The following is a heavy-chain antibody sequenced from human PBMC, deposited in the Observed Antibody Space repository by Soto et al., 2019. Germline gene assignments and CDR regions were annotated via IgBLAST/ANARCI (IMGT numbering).Heavy chain of an antibody. D-gene: IGHD2-2*01. CDR3: ARHPGYCSGNGCYGYYTMDV. Sequence: SETLSLTCAVYGESFSAYYWTWIRQPPGKGLEWIGEINHSGSTKYNPSLRSRVTISVDTSKNQFSLELTSVTAADTAVYFCARHPGYCSGNGCYGYYTMDVWGQGTTVTV. CDR1: GESFSAYY. J-gene: IGHJ6*02. CDR2: INHSGST. V-gene: IGHV4-34*01.